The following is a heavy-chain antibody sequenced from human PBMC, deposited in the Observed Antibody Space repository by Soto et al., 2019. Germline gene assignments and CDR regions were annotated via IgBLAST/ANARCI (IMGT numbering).Heavy chain of an antibody. CDR1: GFTFSSYG. D-gene: IGHD3-3*01. CDR3: AREPYPTIFGFDP. V-gene: IGHV3-33*01. CDR2: IWYDGSNK. Sequence: GGSLRLSCAASGFTFSSYGMHWVRQAPGKGLEWVAVIWYDGSNKYYADSVKGRFTISRDNSKNTLYLQMNSLRAEDTAVYYCAREPYPTIFGFDPWGQGTLVTVS. J-gene: IGHJ5*02.